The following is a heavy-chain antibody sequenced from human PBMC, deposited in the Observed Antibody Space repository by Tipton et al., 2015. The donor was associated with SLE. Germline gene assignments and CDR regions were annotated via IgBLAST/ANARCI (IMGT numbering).Heavy chain of an antibody. J-gene: IGHJ3*02. V-gene: IGHV3-23*01. CDR3: AKSTMIVVVRAPDAFDI. CDR2: ISGSGGST. Sequence: SLRLSCAASGFTFSSYWMSWVRQAPGKGLEWVSAISGSGGSTYYADSVKGRFTISRDNSKNTLYLQMNSLRAEDTAVYYCAKSTMIVVVRAPDAFDIWGQGTMVTVSS. CDR1: GFTFSSYW. D-gene: IGHD3-22*01.